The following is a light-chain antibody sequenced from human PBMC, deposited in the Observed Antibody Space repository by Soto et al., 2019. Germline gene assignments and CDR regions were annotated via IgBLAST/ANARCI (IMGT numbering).Light chain of an antibody. Sequence: QSALTQPPSASGSPGQSVTISCTGTSSDVGGYNYVSWYQQHPGKAPKLMIYEVSKRPSGVPDRFSGSKSGNTASLTVSGLQAEDEADYYCSSYAGSNNLGLFSGGTKVTVL. CDR1: SSDVGGYNY. CDR3: SSYAGSNNLGL. V-gene: IGLV2-8*01. CDR2: EVS. J-gene: IGLJ2*01.